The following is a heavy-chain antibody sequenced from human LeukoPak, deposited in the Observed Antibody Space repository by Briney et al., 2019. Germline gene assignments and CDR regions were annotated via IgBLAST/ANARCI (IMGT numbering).Heavy chain of an antibody. J-gene: IGHJ4*02. V-gene: IGHV4-39*07. CDR1: GGSISSSSYY. D-gene: IGHD6-13*01. CDR2: IYYSGST. CDR3: ARALIYSSSWYVDY. Sequence: SETLPLTCTVSGGSISSSSYYWGWIRQPPGKGLEWIGSIYYSGSTYYNPSLKSRVTISVDTSKNQFSLKLSSVTAADTAVYYCARALIYSSSWYVDYWGQGTLVTVSS.